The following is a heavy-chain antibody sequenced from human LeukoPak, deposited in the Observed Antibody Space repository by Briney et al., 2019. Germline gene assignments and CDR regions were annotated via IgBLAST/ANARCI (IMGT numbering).Heavy chain of an antibody. V-gene: IGHV4-61*02. CDR2: IYTSGST. Sequence: SETLSLTCTVSGGSLSSGRFYWSWIRQPAGKGLEWIGRIYTSGSTNYNPSLKSRVTISVDTSKSQFSLKVSSVTAADTAVYYCARGSADLDYWGQGTLVIVSS. J-gene: IGHJ4*02. D-gene: IGHD6-13*01. CDR3: ARGSADLDY. CDR1: GGSLSSGRFY.